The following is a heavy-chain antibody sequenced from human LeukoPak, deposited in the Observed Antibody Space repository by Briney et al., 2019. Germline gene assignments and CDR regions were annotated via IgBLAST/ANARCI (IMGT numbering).Heavy chain of an antibody. Sequence: GGSLRLSCAASGFTFSSYGMHWVRQAPGKGLEWVAFIRYDGSNKYYADSVKGRFTISRDNSKNTLYLHVNSLRPEDTAVYYCANSPRKYCSSTSCLDYYYYYYYMDVWGKGTTVTISS. D-gene: IGHD2-2*01. CDR3: ANSPRKYCSSTSCLDYYYYYYYMDV. V-gene: IGHV3-30*02. CDR2: IRYDGSNK. CDR1: GFTFSSYG. J-gene: IGHJ6*03.